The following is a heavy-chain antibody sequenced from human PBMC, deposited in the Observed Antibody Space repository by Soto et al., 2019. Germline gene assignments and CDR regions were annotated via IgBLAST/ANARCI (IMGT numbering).Heavy chain of an antibody. Sequence: EVQLVESGGGLVEPGGSLRLSCAGSGFTFSQAWLSWVRQAPGKGLEWVGRIKSKPAGGTTDYATPVKGRFTISRDDSENTVYLEINSLKSEDTAVYYCTTGSGSYIDTWSDPWGQETLVSVSS. CDR3: TTGSGSYIDTWSDP. CDR2: IKSKPAGGTT. D-gene: IGHD3-22*01. V-gene: IGHV3-15*01. CDR1: GFTFSQAW. J-gene: IGHJ5*02.